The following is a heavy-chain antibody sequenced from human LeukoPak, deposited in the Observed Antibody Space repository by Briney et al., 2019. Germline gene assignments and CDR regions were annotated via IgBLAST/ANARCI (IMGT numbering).Heavy chain of an antibody. V-gene: IGHV1-69*05. CDR1: GGTFSSYA. Sequence: GASVKVSCKASGGTFSSYAISWVRQAPGQGLEWMGRIIPIFGTANYAQKFQGRVTITTDESTSTAYMELSSLRSEDTAVYYCRYHVYSSSSAGVQIDYWGQGTLVTVSS. CDR2: IIPIFGTA. D-gene: IGHD6-6*01. CDR3: RYHVYSSSSAGVQIDY. J-gene: IGHJ4*02.